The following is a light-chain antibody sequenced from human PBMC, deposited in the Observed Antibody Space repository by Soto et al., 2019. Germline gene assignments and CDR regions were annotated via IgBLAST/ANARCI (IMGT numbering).Light chain of an antibody. CDR1: QSISSN. CDR3: QQYNNWPYT. J-gene: IGKJ2*01. Sequence: EIVMTQSPATLSVSPGERATLSCRASQSISSNLAWYHQEPGQAPRLLIYGASSRATGLPARFSGSGSGTEFTLTISSLQSEEVAVYYCQQYNNWPYTFGQGTKLEI. CDR2: GAS. V-gene: IGKV3-15*01.